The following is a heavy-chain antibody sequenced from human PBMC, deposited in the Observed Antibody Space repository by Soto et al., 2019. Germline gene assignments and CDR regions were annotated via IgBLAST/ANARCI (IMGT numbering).Heavy chain of an antibody. CDR2: IKQDGSEK. J-gene: IGHJ4*02. D-gene: IGHD6-19*01. CDR1: GFTFSSYW. V-gene: IGHV3-7*05. Sequence: GSLRLSCAASGFTFSSYWMSWVRQAPGKGLEWVANIKQDGSEKYYVDSVKGRFTISRDNAKNSLYLQMNSLRAEDTAVYYCASLDSSGWYEVDYWGQGTLVTVSS. CDR3: ASLDSSGWYEVDY.